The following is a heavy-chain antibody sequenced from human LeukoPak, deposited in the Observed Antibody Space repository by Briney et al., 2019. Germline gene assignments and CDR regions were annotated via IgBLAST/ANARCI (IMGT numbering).Heavy chain of an antibody. CDR1: GYTFTGYY. V-gene: IGHV1-2*02. Sequence: GASVKVSCKASGYTFTGYYMHWVRQAPGQGLEWMGWINPNSGGTNYAQKFQGRVTMTRDTSISTAYMELSRLRSDDTAVYYCARDAPDSSGYYYTFDYWGQGTLVTVSS. D-gene: IGHD3-22*01. J-gene: IGHJ4*02. CDR2: INPNSGGT. CDR3: ARDAPDSSGYYYTFDY.